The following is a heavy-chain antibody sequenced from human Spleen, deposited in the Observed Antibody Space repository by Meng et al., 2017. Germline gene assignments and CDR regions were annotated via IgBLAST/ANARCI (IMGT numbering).Heavy chain of an antibody. CDR2: IYTSGST. J-gene: IGHJ3*02. V-gene: IGHV4-61*02. Sequence: LRLSCTLSGGPISSGRYYWSWIRQPAGKGLEWIGRIYTSGSTNYNPSLKSRVTISVDTSKNQFSLKLSSVTAADTAVYYCASDCGSIRREAAFDIWGQRTMVTVSS. CDR3: ASDCGSIRREAAFDI. D-gene: IGHD1-26*01. CDR1: GGPISSGRYY.